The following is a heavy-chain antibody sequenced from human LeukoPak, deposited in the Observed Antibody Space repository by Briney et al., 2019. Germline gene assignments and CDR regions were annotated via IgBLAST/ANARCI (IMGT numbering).Heavy chain of an antibody. Sequence: PSETLSLTCTVSGGSISGYYWSWIRQPAGKGLEWIGRIYSTGSTNYNPSLKSRVTMSVDTSRNQFSLKLSSVTSADTAVYYCARGDFWSGYYNYWGQGTLVTFS. J-gene: IGHJ4*02. CDR1: GGSISGYY. V-gene: IGHV4-4*07. CDR3: ARGDFWSGYYNY. D-gene: IGHD3-3*01. CDR2: IYSTGST.